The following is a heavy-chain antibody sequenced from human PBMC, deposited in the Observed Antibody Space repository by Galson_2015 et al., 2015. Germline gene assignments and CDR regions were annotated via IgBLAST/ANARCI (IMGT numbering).Heavy chain of an antibody. CDR1: GFTFSSYA. J-gene: IGHJ6*02. V-gene: IGHV3-30-3*01. CDR3: ASLGGHCSSTSCQTKGPYYYGMDV. CDR2: ISYDGSNK. D-gene: IGHD2-2*01. Sequence: SLRLSCAASGFTFSSYAMHWVRQAPGKGLEWVAVISYDGSNKYYADSVKGRFTISRDNSKNTLYLQMNSLRAEDTAVYYCASLGGHCSSTSCQTKGPYYYGMDVWGQGTTVTVSS.